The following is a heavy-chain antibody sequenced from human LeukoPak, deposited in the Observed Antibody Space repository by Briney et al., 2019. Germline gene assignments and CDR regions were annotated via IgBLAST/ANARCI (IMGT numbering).Heavy chain of an antibody. CDR2: ISAYNGNT. D-gene: IGHD6-19*01. CDR1: GYTFTSYD. V-gene: IGHV1-18*01. CDR3: ARDSAVAGISFDY. J-gene: IGHJ4*02. Sequence: ASVKVSCKASGYTFTSYDINWVRQATGQGLEWMGWISAYNGNTNYAQKLQGRVTMTTDTSTSTAYMELRSLRSDDTAVYYCARDSAVAGISFDYWGQGTLVTVSS.